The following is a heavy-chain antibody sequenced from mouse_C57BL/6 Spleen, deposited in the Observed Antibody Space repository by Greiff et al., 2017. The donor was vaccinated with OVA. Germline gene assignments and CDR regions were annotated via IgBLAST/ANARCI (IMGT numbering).Heavy chain of an antibody. J-gene: IGHJ1*03. V-gene: IGHV5-17*01. D-gene: IGHD1-1*01. CDR1: GFTFSDYG. CDR3: ARTYGSSYWYFDV. Sequence: EVKLVESGGGLVKPGGSLKLSCAASGFTFSDYGMHWVLQAPEKGLEWVAYISSGSSTIYYADTVKGRFTISRDNAKNTLFLQMTSLRSEDTAMDYCARTYGSSYWYFDVWGTGTTVTVAS. CDR2: ISSGSSTI.